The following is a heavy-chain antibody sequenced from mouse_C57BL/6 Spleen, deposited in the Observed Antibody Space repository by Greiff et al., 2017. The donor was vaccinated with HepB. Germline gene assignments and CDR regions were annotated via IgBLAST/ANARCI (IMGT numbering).Heavy chain of an antibody. J-gene: IGHJ4*01. CDR1: GFSLTSYG. Sequence: QVQLQQSGPGLVQPSQRLSITCTVSGFSLTSYGVHWVRQSPGKGLEWLGVIWRGGSTDYNAAFMSRLSITKDNSKSQVFFKMNSLQADDTAIYYCAKNSNYYGSSYDAMDYWGQGTSVTVSS. CDR3: AKNSNYYGSSYDAMDY. D-gene: IGHD1-1*01. CDR2: IWRGGST. V-gene: IGHV2-5*01.